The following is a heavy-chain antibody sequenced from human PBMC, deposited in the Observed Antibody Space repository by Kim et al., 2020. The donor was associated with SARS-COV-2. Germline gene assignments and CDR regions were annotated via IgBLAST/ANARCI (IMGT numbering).Heavy chain of an antibody. CDR3: ARDLRMYYGSGSYYGNAPPSLDY. V-gene: IGHV3-21*01. J-gene: IGHJ4*02. Sequence: GGSLRLSCAASGFTFSSYSMNWVRQAPGKGLEWVSSISSSSSYIYYADSVKGRFTISRDNAKNSLYLQMNSLRAEDTAVYYCARDLRMYYGSGSYYGNAPPSLDYWGQGALVTVSS. CDR1: GFTFSSYS. CDR2: ISSSSSYI. D-gene: IGHD3-10*01.